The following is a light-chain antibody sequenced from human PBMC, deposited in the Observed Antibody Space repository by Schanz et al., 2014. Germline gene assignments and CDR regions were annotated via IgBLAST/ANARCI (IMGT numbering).Light chain of an antibody. CDR2: DVS. J-gene: IGLJ1*01. Sequence: QSALTQPASVSGSPGQSITISCTGTSSDVGGYNYVSWYQQYPGKAPKLMIYDVSNRPSGVSTRFSGSKSGNTASLTISGLQAEDEADYYCCSYANSSTYVFGTGTKLTVL. CDR3: CSYANSSTYV. V-gene: IGLV2-14*03. CDR1: SSDVGGYNY.